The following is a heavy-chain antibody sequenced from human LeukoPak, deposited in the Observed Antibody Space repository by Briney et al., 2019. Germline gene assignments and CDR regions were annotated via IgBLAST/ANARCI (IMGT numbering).Heavy chain of an antibody. D-gene: IGHD2-21*02. J-gene: IGHJ4*02. Sequence: SETLSLTCAVYGGSISGYYWSWIRQPPGKGLEWIGEINHSGSTNYNPSLKSRVTIPVDTSKNQFSLKLSSVTAADTAVYYCARVSVHCGGDCYFDYWGQGSLVTVSS. CDR3: ARVSVHCGGDCYFDY. V-gene: IGHV4-34*01. CDR2: INHSGST. CDR1: GGSISGYY.